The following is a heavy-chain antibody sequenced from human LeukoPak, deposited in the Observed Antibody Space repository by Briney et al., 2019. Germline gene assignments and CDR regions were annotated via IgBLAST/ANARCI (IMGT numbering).Heavy chain of an antibody. CDR3: ARQSISGSSLSYFDY. CDR2: IYDSGST. D-gene: IGHD3-22*01. Sequence: PSETLSLTCTVSGGSISSYYWSWIRQPPGKGLEWIGNIYDSGSTNYNPSLKSRVTVSVDTSKNQCSLKLSSVTAADTAVYYCARQSISGSSLSYFDYWGQGTLVNVSS. J-gene: IGHJ4*02. CDR1: GGSISSYY. V-gene: IGHV4-59*01.